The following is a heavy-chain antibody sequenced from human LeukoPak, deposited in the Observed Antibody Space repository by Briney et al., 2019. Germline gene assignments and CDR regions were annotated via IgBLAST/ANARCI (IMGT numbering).Heavy chain of an antibody. CDR1: GFTFSSYA. J-gene: IGHJ4*02. V-gene: IGHV3-23*01. CDR3: ARLKDGAGTDY. D-gene: IGHD1-1*01. CDR2: ISGSGAVT. Sequence: GGSLRLSCAASGFTFSSYAMRWVRQAPGKGLEWVSSISGSGAVTYYRDSVKGRFTFSRDNSRNTAYLQMNSLRAEDTAVYYCARLKDGAGTDYWGQGTLVTVSS.